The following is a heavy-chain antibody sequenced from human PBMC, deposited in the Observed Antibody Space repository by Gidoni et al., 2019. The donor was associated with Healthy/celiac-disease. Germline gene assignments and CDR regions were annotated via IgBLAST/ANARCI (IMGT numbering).Heavy chain of an antibody. CDR2: IWYDGSNK. CDR1: GFTFSSYG. CDR3: ARDRGMEWLLYNWFDP. D-gene: IGHD3-3*01. Sequence: QVQLVESGGGVVQPGRSLRLSCAASGFTFSSYGMHWVRQAPGKGLEWVAVIWYDGSNKYYADSVKGRFTISRDSSKNTLYLQMNSLRAEDTAVYYCARDRGMEWLLYNWFDPWGQGTLVTVSS. J-gene: IGHJ5*02. V-gene: IGHV3-33*01.